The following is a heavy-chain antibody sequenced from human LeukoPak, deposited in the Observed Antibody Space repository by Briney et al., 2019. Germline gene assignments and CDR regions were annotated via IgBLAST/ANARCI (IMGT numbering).Heavy chain of an antibody. CDR2: INSDGSTT. CDR3: ARGHHYYDSSAYYY. J-gene: IGHJ4*02. V-gene: IGHV3-74*01. CDR1: GFTFISYW. Sequence: GGSLRLSCAASGFTFISYWMHWVRQAPGKGMVWVSRINSDGSTTSYAASVKGRFTISRDTAKNTLYLQMNSLRAEDTAVYYCARGHHYYDSSAYYYWGQGTLVTVSS. D-gene: IGHD3-22*01.